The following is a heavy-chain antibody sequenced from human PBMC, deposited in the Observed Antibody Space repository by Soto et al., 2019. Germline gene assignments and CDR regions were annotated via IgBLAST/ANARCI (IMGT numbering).Heavy chain of an antibody. CDR2: VSYSGNT. D-gene: IGHD1-26*01. CDR3: GRLRGSYAEY. Sequence: QVQLQESGPGLVKPSETLSLTCTVSDDSISTYSWTWIRQPPGKGLEWIGYVSYSGNTNYNPSLKSRVTISVDTSENQFSLKLTSVTAADTAMYYCGRLRGSYAEYWGQGILVTVSS. CDR1: DDSISTYS. J-gene: IGHJ4*02. V-gene: IGHV4-59*08.